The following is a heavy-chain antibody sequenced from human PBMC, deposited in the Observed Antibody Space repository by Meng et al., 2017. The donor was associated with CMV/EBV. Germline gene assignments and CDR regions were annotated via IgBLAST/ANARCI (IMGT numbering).Heavy chain of an antibody. CDR3: ASTATMFYYYYGMDV. D-gene: IGHD5-24*01. J-gene: IGHJ6*02. V-gene: IGHV1-58*01. CDR1: GFAFTSSA. CDR2: IVVGSGTA. Sequence: SVKVSCKASGFAFTSSAVQWVRQARGQRLEWIGWIVVGSGTANYAQKFQGRVTITTDESTSTAYMELSSLRSEDTAVYYCASTATMFYYYYGMDVWGQGTTVTVSS.